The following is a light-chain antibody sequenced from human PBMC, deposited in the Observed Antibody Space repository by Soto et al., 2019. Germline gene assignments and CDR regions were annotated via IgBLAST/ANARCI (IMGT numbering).Light chain of an antibody. V-gene: IGKV1-39*01. Sequence: DIQMTQSPSSLSASVGDTVTITCRASQGISVHLNWYQQKPGKVPKLLIYAASNLNSGVPSRFSGSGSETDFALTISSLQPEDFATYYCQQSYIPPYTFGQGTRLEIK. J-gene: IGKJ2*01. CDR3: QQSYIPPYT. CDR1: QGISVH. CDR2: AAS.